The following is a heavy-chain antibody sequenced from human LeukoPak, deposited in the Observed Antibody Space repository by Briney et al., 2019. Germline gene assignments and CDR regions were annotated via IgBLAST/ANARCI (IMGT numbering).Heavy chain of an antibody. CDR3: AELGITMIGGV. V-gene: IGHV3-69-1*02. Sequence: AGGSLRLSCSASGFVFSDYYMHWVRQAPGKGLVWVSHINGDGSNVNYADSVKGRFTISRDNAKNSLYLQMNSLRAEDTAVYYCAELGITMIGGVWGKGTTVTISS. D-gene: IGHD3-10*02. CDR2: INGDGSNV. CDR1: GFVFSDYY. J-gene: IGHJ6*04.